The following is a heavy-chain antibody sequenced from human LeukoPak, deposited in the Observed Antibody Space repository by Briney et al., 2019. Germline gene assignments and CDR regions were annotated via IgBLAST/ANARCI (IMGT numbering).Heavy chain of an antibody. CDR1: GFTFSSYG. J-gene: IGHJ4*02. Sequence: GGSLRLSCAASGFTFSSYGMHWVRQAPGKGLEWVAVISYDGSNKYYADSVKGRFTISRDNSKNTLYLQMNSLRAEDTAVYYCAKDAGESGSPMGGYFDYWGQGTLVTVSS. CDR2: ISYDGSNK. D-gene: IGHD1-26*01. CDR3: AKDAGESGSPMGGYFDY. V-gene: IGHV3-30*18.